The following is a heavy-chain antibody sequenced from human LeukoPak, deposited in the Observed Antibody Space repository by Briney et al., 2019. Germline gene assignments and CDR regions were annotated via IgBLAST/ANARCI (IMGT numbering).Heavy chain of an antibody. CDR3: AMEVVPGGRYFDY. V-gene: IGHV1-69*13. CDR2: IIPIFGTA. D-gene: IGHD2-2*01. CDR1: GGTFSSYA. Sequence: GASVKVSCKASGGTFSSYAISWVRQAPGQGLEWMGGIIPIFGTANYAQKFQGRVTITADESTSTAYMELSSLRSEDTAVYYCAMEVVPGGRYFDYWGQGTLVTVS. J-gene: IGHJ4*02.